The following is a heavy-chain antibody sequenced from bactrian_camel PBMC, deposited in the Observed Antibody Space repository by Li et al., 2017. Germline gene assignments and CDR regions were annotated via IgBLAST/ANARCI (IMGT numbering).Heavy chain of an antibody. Sequence: HVQLVESGGDLVQPGGSLRLSCAVSVSSANDYCLGWFRQASGKEREWVGSLDSDGRINCAHSVKGRFVISKDNRKNILYLQMNSLTPGDTAMYYCTARYEFGLGACSRVGGLGFWGQGTQVTVS. J-gene: IGHJ6*01. CDR3: TARYEFGLGACSRVGGLGF. CDR2: LDSDGRI. CDR1: VSSANDYC. V-gene: IGHV3S9*01. D-gene: IGHD1*01.